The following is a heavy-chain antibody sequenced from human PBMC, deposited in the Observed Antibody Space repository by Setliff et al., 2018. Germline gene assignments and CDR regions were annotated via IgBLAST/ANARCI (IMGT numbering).Heavy chain of an antibody. D-gene: IGHD6-25*01. Sequence: ASVKVSCKVSGYRLIEVSMHWVRQAPGKGLEWMGWISAYNGNTGYAQKFQGRVTMTRNTSISTAYMELSSLRSEDTAVYYCARGSGSYQHWGQGTLVTVSS. CDR3: ARGSGSYQH. CDR2: ISAYNGNT. V-gene: IGHV1-8*01. J-gene: IGHJ1*01. CDR1: GYRLIEVS.